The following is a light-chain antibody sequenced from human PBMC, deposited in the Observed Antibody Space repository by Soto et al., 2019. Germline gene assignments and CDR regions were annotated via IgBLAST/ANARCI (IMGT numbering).Light chain of an antibody. V-gene: IGKV1-9*01. CDR2: AAS. CDR1: QGISSY. CDR3: QQLNTYPET. Sequence: DIQLTQSPSFLSASVGDRVTITCRASQGISSYLAWYQQKPGKAPKLLIYAASTLQSGVPSRFSGSGSGTEFTLTISSLQPEDFATCYCQQLNTYPETFGQGTKVDIK. J-gene: IGKJ1*01.